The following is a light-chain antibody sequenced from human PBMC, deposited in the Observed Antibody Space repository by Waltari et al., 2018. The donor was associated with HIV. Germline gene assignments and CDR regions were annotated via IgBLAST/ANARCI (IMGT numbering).Light chain of an antibody. Sequence: QSVLTQPPSASGTPGQRVTMSCSGSSSNIGSHTVQWYQHLPGTAPKLLIFANIQRPSGVPSRFPGSMSGTAASVAISGLHSDDEAYYYCAAWDDSLNGRIFGGGTKLTVL. CDR2: ANI. V-gene: IGLV1-44*01. J-gene: IGLJ2*01. CDR1: SSNIGSHT. CDR3: AAWDDSLNGRI.